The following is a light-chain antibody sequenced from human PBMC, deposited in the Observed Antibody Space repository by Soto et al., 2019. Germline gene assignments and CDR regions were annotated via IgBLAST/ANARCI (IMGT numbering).Light chain of an antibody. CDR1: QSVSSY. J-gene: IGKJ5*01. Sequence: EIVLTQSPATLSLSPGERATLSCRASQSVSSYLAWYQQKPGQAPSLLLYDESNRATGIPARFSGSVSGTDFTRPISSLEPEDFAGYYCQQRSKWPPAITFGQGTRLESK. CDR2: DES. V-gene: IGKV3-11*01. CDR3: QQRSKWPPAIT.